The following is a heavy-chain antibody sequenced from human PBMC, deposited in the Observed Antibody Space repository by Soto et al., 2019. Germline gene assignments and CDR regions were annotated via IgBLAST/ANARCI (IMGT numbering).Heavy chain of an antibody. D-gene: IGHD3-22*01. CDR1: GYTFTSSG. CDR3: AREGDPGYDSSGYYFLAPSNWFDP. J-gene: IGHJ5*02. V-gene: IGHV1-18*04. Sequence: ASVKVSCKASGYTFTSSGISWVRQAPGQGHEWMGWFSAYNGNTNYAQKLQGRGTMTTDTSTSTAYMELRSLRSDDTAVYYCAREGDPGYDSSGYYFLAPSNWFDPWGQGTLVTVSS. CDR2: FSAYNGNT.